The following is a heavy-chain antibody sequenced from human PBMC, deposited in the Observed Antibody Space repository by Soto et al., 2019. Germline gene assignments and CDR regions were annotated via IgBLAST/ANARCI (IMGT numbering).Heavy chain of an antibody. Sequence: GSLRLSCAASGFTFSSYAMSWVRQAPGKGLEWVSAISGSGGSAYYADSVKGRFTISRDNSKNTLYLQMNSLRAEDTAVYYCAKESMLRFRPRYGMDVWGQETTVTVSS. J-gene: IGHJ6*02. V-gene: IGHV3-23*01. CDR2: ISGSGGSA. CDR1: GFTFSSYA. CDR3: AKESMLRFRPRYGMDV. D-gene: IGHD2-8*01.